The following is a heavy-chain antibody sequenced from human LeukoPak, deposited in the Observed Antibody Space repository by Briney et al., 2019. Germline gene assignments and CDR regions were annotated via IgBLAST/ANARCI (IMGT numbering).Heavy chain of an antibody. Sequence: GGSLRLTCAASGFTFSNYWMHWVRQAPGKGLVCVSRINSDGSNTNYADSVEGRFTISRDNAKTSLYLQMNSLRAEDTAVYYCARQGGGYSSSWYVEHYYYMDVWGKGTTVTVSS. V-gene: IGHV3-74*01. CDR2: INSDGSNT. CDR1: GFTFSNYW. D-gene: IGHD6-13*01. J-gene: IGHJ6*03. CDR3: ARQGGGYSSSWYVEHYYYMDV.